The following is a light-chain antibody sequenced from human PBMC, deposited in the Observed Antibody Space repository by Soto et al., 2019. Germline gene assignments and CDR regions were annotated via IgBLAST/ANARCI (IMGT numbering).Light chain of an antibody. J-gene: IGKJ4*01. CDR2: DAS. Sequence: DIQMTQSPSSLSASVGDRVTITCQASQDISNYLNWYQQKPGKAPKLLIYDASNLETGVPSRFSGSGSGTDFTFTISSLQPGDIATYYCQQYDNLFLTFGGGTKVAIK. CDR3: QQYDNLFLT. CDR1: QDISNY. V-gene: IGKV1-33*01.